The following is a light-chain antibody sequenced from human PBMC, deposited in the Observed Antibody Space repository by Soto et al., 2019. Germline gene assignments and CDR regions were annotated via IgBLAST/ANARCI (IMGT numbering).Light chain of an antibody. J-gene: IGKJ5*01. V-gene: IGKV3-20*01. CDR2: GTS. CDR1: QSVPRSY. Sequence: EIVLTQSPGTLSLSPGERATLSCRASQSVPRSYLAWYQQKPGQAPRLLIYGTSSRATGIPDRFSGSGSGTDFTLTIXRLEPEAFAVFYCQQYGSSITFGQGTRLEIK. CDR3: QQYGSSIT.